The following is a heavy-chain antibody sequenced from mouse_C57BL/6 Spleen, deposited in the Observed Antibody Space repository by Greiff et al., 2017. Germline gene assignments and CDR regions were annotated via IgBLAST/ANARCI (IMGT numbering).Heavy chain of an antibody. CDR1: GFSLTSYG. V-gene: IGHV2-2*01. Sequence: VHLVESGPGLVQPSQSLSITCTVSGFSLTSYGVHWVRQSPGKGLEWLGVIWSGGSTDYNAAFISRLSISKDNSKSQVFFKMNSLQADDTAIYYCARGGTTVVARGYYFDYWGQGTTLTVSS. D-gene: IGHD1-1*01. J-gene: IGHJ2*01. CDR2: IWSGGST. CDR3: ARGGTTVVARGYYFDY.